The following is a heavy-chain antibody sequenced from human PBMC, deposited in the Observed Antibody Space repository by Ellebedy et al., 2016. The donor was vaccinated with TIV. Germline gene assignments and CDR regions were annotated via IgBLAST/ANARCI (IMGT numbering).Heavy chain of an antibody. D-gene: IGHD4-17*01. Sequence: GGSLRLXXAASGFTFNTHNMNWVSYITPSSSYIYYADSVKGRFTISRDNAKNSLYLQMNSLRAEDTAVYYCARGRPNTVTFDYWGQGTLVTVSS. V-gene: IGHV3-21*05. CDR1: GFTFNTHN. CDR3: ARGRPNTVTFDY. J-gene: IGHJ4*02. CDR2: ITPSSSYI.